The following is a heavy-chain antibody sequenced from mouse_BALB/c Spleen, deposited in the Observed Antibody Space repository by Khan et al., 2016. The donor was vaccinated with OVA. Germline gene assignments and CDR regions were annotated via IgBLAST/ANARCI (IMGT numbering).Heavy chain of an antibody. J-gene: IGHJ2*01. CDR3: ARDRIDY. CDR2: INPTSGYT. CDR1: GYTFTTYW. V-gene: IGHV1-7*01. Sequence: QVQLKQSGAELAKPGASVKMSCKASGYTFTTYWMHWVKQRPGQGLEWIGYINPTSGYTDYNQKFKDKATLTADKSSSPAYMQLRSLTSDDSAVYYLARDRIDYWGQGTTLTVSS.